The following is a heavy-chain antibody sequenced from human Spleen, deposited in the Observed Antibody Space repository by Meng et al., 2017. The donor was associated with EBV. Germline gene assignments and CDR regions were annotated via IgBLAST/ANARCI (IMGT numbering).Heavy chain of an antibody. J-gene: IGHJ4*02. Sequence: QVQCGQSAAEVKKPGSSVKVSCKTSGGPFRNYAISWVRQAPGQGLEWLGGFLPTLGAPNYAQKFHGRVTITADESTSTHYMDLSSLRSEDTAVYYCASESGRGYTPDYWGQGTLVTVSS. CDR1: GGPFRNYA. CDR3: ASESGRGYTPDY. CDR2: FLPTLGAP. D-gene: IGHD3-10*01. V-gene: IGHV1-69*01.